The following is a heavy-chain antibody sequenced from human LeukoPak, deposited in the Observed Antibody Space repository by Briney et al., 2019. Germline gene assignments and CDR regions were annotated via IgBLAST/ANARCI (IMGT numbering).Heavy chain of an antibody. CDR3: ARGDFYDPQGMDV. CDR1: GFTFSTYV. J-gene: IGHJ6*02. V-gene: IGHV3-30*03. Sequence: GGSLRLSCAASGFTFSTYVMNWFRQAPGKGLEWVAVITDDGSNRYYADSVKGRCTISRDNSKNTLYLQMNSLRAEDTAVYYGARGDFYDPQGMDVWGQGTTVTVSS. CDR2: ITDDGSNR. D-gene: IGHD3-22*01.